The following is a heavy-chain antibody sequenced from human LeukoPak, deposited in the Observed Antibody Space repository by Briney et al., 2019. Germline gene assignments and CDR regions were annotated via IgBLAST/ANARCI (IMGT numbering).Heavy chain of an antibody. D-gene: IGHD6-19*01. CDR2: ISAYNGNT. Sequence: ASVKVSCKASGYTFTSYGISWVRQAPGQGLEWMGWISAYNGNTNYAQKLQGRVTMTTDTSTSTAYVELRSLRSDDTAVYYCARDHRGGVSSGWRNWFDPWGQGTLVTVSS. CDR1: GYTFTSYG. V-gene: IGHV1-18*01. J-gene: IGHJ5*02. CDR3: ARDHRGGVSSGWRNWFDP.